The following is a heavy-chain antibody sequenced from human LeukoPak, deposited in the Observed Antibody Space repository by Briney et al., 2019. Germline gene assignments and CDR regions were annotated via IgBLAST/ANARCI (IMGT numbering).Heavy chain of an antibody. J-gene: IGHJ3*02. D-gene: IGHD3-10*01. Sequence: PGGSLRLSCAASGFTFSSYWMSWVRQAPGKGLEWVANIKQDGSEKYYVDSVKGRFTISRDNAKNSLYLQMNSLRAEDTAVYYCARDLPLGGSGSYAFDIWGQGTVVTVSS. CDR2: IKQDGSEK. V-gene: IGHV3-7*01. CDR1: GFTFSSYW. CDR3: ARDLPLGGSGSYAFDI.